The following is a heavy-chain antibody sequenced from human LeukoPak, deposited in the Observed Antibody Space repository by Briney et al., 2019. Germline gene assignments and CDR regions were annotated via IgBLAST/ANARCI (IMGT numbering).Heavy chain of an antibody. J-gene: IGHJ6*02. CDR1: GFTFSSYW. CDR3: ASLVVPAATSALYYYYGMDV. V-gene: IGHV3-74*01. CDR2: INSDGSST. Sequence: PGGSLRLSCAASGFTFSSYWMHWVRQAPGKGLVWVSRINSDGSSTSYADSVKGRFTISRDNAKNTLYLQMNSLRAEDTAVYYCASLVVPAATSALYYYYGMDVWGQGTTVTVSS. D-gene: IGHD2-2*01.